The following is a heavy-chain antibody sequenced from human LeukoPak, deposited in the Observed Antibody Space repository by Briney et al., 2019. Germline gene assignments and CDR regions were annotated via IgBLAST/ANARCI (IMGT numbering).Heavy chain of an antibody. D-gene: IGHD3-16*01. V-gene: IGHV4-59*01. CDR2: IYYSGST. J-gene: IGHJ5*02. CDR3: ARDLDDYVWGAYGFDP. CDR1: GGSISSYY. Sequence: SETLSLTCTVSGGSISSYYWSWIRQPPGKGLEWIGYIYYSGSTNYNPSLKSRVTISVDTSKNQFSLKLSSVTAADTAVYYCARDLDDYVWGAYGFDPWGREPWSPSPQ.